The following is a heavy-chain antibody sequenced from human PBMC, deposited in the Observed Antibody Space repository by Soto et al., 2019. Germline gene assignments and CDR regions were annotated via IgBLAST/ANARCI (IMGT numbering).Heavy chain of an antibody. J-gene: IGHJ4*02. CDR3: ARTSYYGDLRGLDY. CDR1: GGSISSYY. CDR2: IYHSGST. V-gene: IGHV4-59*12. D-gene: IGHD4-17*01. Sequence: SETLSLTCTVSGGSISSYYWSWIRQPPGKGLEWIGEIYHSGSTNYNPSLKSRVTISVDKSKNQFSLKLSSVTAADTAVYYCARTSYYGDLRGLDYWGQGTLVTVSS.